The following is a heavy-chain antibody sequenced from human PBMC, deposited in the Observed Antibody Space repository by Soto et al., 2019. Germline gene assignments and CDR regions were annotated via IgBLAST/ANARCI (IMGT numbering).Heavy chain of an antibody. CDR1: GFTFSSYA. CDR3: AKDPRTIFGVVIIPTPFDY. V-gene: IGHV3-23*01. Sequence: GSLRLSCAASGFTFSSYAMSWVRQAPGKGLEWVSAISGSGGSTYYADSVKGRFTISRDNSKNTLYLQMNSLRAEDTAVYYCAKDPRTIFGVVIIPTPFDYWGQGTLVTAPQ. J-gene: IGHJ4*02. CDR2: ISGSGGST. D-gene: IGHD3-3*01.